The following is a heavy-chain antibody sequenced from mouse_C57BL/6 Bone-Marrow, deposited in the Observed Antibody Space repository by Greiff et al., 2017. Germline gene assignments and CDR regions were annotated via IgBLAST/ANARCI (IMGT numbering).Heavy chain of an antibody. CDR3: ARDGTGRFAY. J-gene: IGHJ3*01. Sequence: VQLQQSGAELVRPGTSVKVSCKASGYAFTNYLIEWVKQRPGQGLEWIGVINPGSGGTNYNEKFKGKATLTADKSSSTAYMQLSSLTSEDSAVYFCARDGTGRFAYWGQGTLVTVSA. V-gene: IGHV1-54*01. CDR2: INPGSGGT. D-gene: IGHD4-1*01. CDR1: GYAFTNYL.